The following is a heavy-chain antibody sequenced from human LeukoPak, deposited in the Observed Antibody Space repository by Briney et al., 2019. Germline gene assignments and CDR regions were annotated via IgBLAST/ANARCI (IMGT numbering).Heavy chain of an antibody. CDR2: INPSGGST. CDR1: GYTFTSYY. CDR3: ARDIVVGTYFDY. V-gene: IGHV1-46*03. D-gene: IGHD2-15*01. Sequence: ASVKVSCKASGYTFTSYYMHWVRQAPGQGLEWMGIINPSGGSTSYVQKFQGRVTMTRDTSTSTVYMELSSLRSEDTAVYYCARDIVVGTYFDYWGQGTLVTVSS. J-gene: IGHJ4*02.